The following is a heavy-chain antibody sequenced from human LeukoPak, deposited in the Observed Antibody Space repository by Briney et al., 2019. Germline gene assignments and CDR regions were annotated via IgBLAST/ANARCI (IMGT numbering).Heavy chain of an antibody. V-gene: IGHV3-21*01. D-gene: IGHD4-17*01. Sequence: PGGSLRLYCAASGFTFSSYSMNWVRQAPGKGLEWVSSISSSSSYINYADSVKGRFTISRDNAKNSLCLQMNSLRDEDTAVYYCAREAPGSSHGAIDYWGQGTLVTVSS. CDR1: GFTFSSYS. CDR2: ISSSSSYI. CDR3: AREAPGSSHGAIDY. J-gene: IGHJ4*02.